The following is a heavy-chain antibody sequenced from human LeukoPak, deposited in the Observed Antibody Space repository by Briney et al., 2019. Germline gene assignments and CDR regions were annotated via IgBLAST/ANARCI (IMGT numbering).Heavy chain of an antibody. CDR3: ARVTGGRYCSTTSCYMRGWFDP. CDR2: IIPVFGTS. V-gene: IGHV1-69*13. J-gene: IGHJ5*02. D-gene: IGHD2-2*02. CDR1: GYTFSSYA. Sequence: ASVKVSCKASGYTFSSYAISWVRQAPGQGVEWMGGIIPVFGTSNYAQKFQDRVTTTADESTRTAYRELSSQRSEDTPVYYCARVTGGRYCSTTSCYMRGWFDPWGQGTLVTVSS.